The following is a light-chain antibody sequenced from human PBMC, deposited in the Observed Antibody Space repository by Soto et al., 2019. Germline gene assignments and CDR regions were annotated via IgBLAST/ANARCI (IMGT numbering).Light chain of an antibody. Sequence: DIVMTQTPLSSPVTLGRPASISCRSSQGLVHSDGNTYLTWLQQRPGQPPRLLIYRISSRFSGVPDRFSGSGAGTDFTLKISRVEAEDVGVYYCMQATQFPLTFGGGTKVDLK. CDR1: QGLVHSDGNTY. V-gene: IGKV2-24*01. CDR2: RIS. CDR3: MQATQFPLT. J-gene: IGKJ4*01.